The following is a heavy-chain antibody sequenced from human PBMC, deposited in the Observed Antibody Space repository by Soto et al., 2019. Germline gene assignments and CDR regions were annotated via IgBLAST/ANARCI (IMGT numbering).Heavy chain of an antibody. CDR2: IYHSGST. Sequence: SETLSLTCAVSGGSISSGGYSWSWIRQPPGKGLEWIGYIYHSGSTYYNPSLKSRVTISVDRSKNQFSLKLSSVTAADTAVYYCARALGGDSSGYSPYDGMDVWGQGTTVTV. CDR1: GGSISSGGYS. CDR3: ARALGGDSSGYSPYDGMDV. D-gene: IGHD3-22*01. V-gene: IGHV4-30-2*01. J-gene: IGHJ6*02.